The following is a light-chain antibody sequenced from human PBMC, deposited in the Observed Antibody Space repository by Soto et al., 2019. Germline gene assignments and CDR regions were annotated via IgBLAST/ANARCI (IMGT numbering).Light chain of an antibody. CDR1: QSVRSRY. CDR2: GAS. J-gene: IGKJ5*01. Sequence: EFVLTQSPGTLSLSPGERATLSCRASQSVRSRYLAWYQQKSGQAPRLLIYGASSRATGIPDRFSGSGSGTDFTLTISRLEPEDFAVYYCQQFDTTPWTF. V-gene: IGKV3-20*01. CDR3: QQFDTTPWT.